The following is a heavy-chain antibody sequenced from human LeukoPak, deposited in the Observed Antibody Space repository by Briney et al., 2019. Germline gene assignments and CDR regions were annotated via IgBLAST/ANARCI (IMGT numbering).Heavy chain of an antibody. CDR2: FFQLGGT. D-gene: IGHD2-8*01. J-gene: IGHJ5*02. Sequence: SETLSLTCSVSGFSIGTGYYWAWIRQPPGKGLEWIGSFFQLGGTYYNPSLKNRVTISVDTSKNEFSLTLTSVTAADTAIYYCAKDDRLLTNWFDPWGQGTLVTVSS. V-gene: IGHV4-38-2*02. CDR1: GFSIGTGYY. CDR3: AKDDRLLTNWFDP.